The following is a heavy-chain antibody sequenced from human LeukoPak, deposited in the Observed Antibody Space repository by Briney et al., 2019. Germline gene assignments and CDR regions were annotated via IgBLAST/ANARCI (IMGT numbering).Heavy chain of an antibody. D-gene: IGHD6-13*01. V-gene: IGHV4-59*01. Sequence: SETLSLTCTVSGGAISSYYWSWIRQPPGKGLEGIGYIYYSGSTNYNPSLKSRVTISVDTSKNQFSLKLSSVTAADTAVYYCARGDSSWYTFSYYYMDVWGKGTTVTISS. J-gene: IGHJ6*03. CDR1: GGAISSYY. CDR2: IYYSGST. CDR3: ARGDSSWYTFSYYYMDV.